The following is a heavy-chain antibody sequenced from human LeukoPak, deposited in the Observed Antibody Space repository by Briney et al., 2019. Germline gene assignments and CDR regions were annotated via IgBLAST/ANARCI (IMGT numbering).Heavy chain of an antibody. CDR3: ARDTGNCSGGSCYSGGLDY. Sequence: PGGSLRLSCAASGFTFSSYSMNWVRQAPGKGLEWVSSISSSSSYIYYADSVKGRFTISRDNAKNSLYLQMNSLRAEDTAVYYCARDTGNCSGGSCYSGGLDYWGQGTLVTVSS. J-gene: IGHJ4*02. D-gene: IGHD2-15*01. CDR1: GFTFSSYS. V-gene: IGHV3-21*01. CDR2: ISSSSSYI.